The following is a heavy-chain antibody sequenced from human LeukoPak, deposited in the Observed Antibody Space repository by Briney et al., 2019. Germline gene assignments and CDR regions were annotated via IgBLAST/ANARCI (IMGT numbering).Heavy chain of an antibody. J-gene: IGHJ4*02. V-gene: IGHV1-2*02. D-gene: IGHD2-2*01. CDR3: ARDRCSGTNCYVRGGFDY. CDR1: GYTFVAYL. CDR2: INPNNGDT. Sequence: ASVKVSCKASGYTFVAYLMHWVRQAPGQGLEWMGWINPNNGDTDSAQKFKGRVTMTTDTSTSTAYMELRSLGSDDTAVYYCARDRCSGTNCYVRGGFDYWGQGTLVTVSS.